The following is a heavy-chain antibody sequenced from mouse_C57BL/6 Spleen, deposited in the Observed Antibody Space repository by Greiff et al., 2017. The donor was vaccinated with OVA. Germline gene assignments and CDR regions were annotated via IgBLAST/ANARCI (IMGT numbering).Heavy chain of an antibody. D-gene: IGHD1-1*01. Sequence: QVHVKQSGPELVKPGASVKISCKASGYAFSSSWMNWVKQRPGKGLEWIGRIYPGDGDTNYNGKFKGKATLTADKSSSTAYMQLSSLTSEDSAVYFCARGGYGSSPWYFDVWGTGTTVTVSS. V-gene: IGHV1-82*01. CDR2: IYPGDGDT. J-gene: IGHJ1*03. CDR1: GYAFSSSW. CDR3: ARGGYGSSPWYFDV.